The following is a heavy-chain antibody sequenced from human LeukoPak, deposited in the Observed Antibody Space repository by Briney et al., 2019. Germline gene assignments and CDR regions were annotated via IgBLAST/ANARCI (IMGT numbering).Heavy chain of an antibody. Sequence: GGSLRLSCAASRFTFSSYSMNWVRQAPGKGLEWVSSISSSGSYIYYADSVKGRFTISRDNAKNSLYLQMNSLRAEDTAVYYCAKDRGIAAAGLFDYWGQGTLVTVSS. J-gene: IGHJ4*02. V-gene: IGHV3-21*01. D-gene: IGHD6-13*01. CDR1: RFTFSSYS. CDR2: ISSSGSYI. CDR3: AKDRGIAAAGLFDY.